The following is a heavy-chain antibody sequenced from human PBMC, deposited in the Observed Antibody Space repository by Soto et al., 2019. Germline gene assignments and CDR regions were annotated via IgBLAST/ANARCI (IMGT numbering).Heavy chain of an antibody. V-gene: IGHV1-8*01. CDR2: MNPNSGNT. CDR3: ARGPVEVRWLAHFQH. CDR1: GYTFTNYD. Sequence: ASVKVSCKASGYTFTNYDINWVRQATGQGLEWMGWMNPNSGNTGYAQKFQGRVTMTRNTSISTAYMELSSLRSEDTAVYYCARGPVEVRWLAHFQHWGQGTLDTVSS. J-gene: IGHJ1*01. D-gene: IGHD6-19*01.